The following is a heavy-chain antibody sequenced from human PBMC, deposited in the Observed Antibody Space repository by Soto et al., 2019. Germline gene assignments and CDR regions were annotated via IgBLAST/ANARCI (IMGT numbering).Heavy chain of an antibody. CDR3: ARHRAVAGLDY. J-gene: IGHJ4*02. Sequence: PSETLSLTCDVFGGSVNSDNYYWTWIRQPPGKDLEWIGNIYFSGSTYYNPSLNSRVTLSIDTSKNHFSLKLTSVTAADTAMYYCARHRAVAGLDYWGQGTLVTVSS. D-gene: IGHD6-19*01. V-gene: IGHV4-39*01. CDR1: GGSVNSDNYY. CDR2: IYFSGST.